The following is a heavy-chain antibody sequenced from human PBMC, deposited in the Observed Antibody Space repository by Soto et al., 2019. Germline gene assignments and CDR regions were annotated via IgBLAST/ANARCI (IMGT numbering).Heavy chain of an antibody. Sequence: GGSLRLSCAASGFTFSSYSMNWVRQAPGKGLEWVSYISSSSSTIYYADSVKGRFTISRDNAKNSLYLQMNSLRDEDTAVYYCARRWISGIAVAGTFDYWGQGTLVTVSS. J-gene: IGHJ4*02. V-gene: IGHV3-48*02. D-gene: IGHD6-19*01. CDR1: GFTFSSYS. CDR3: ARRWISGIAVAGTFDY. CDR2: ISSSSSTI.